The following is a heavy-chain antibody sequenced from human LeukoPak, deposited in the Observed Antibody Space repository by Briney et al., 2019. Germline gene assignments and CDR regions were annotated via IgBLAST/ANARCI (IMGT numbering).Heavy chain of an antibody. CDR3: ARVYYYDSTAYFDY. J-gene: IGHJ4*02. D-gene: IGHD3-22*01. V-gene: IGHV4-4*02. CDR1: GGSISSSNW. CDR2: IYHSGST. Sequence: PSETLSLTCAVSGGSISSSNWWSWVRPPPGKGLEWIGEIYHSGSTNYNPSLKSRVTISVDKSKNQFSLKLSSVTAADPAVYYCARVYYYDSTAYFDYWGQGTLVTVSS.